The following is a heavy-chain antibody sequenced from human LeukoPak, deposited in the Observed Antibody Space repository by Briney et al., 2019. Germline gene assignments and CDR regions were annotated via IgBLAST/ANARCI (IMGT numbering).Heavy chain of an antibody. CDR1: GYTFTGYY. J-gene: IGHJ4*02. CDR3: ARWDYYDSSGYYYVRYYLDY. Sequence: ASVKVSCKASGYTFTGYYMHWVRQAPGQGLEWMGWISAYNGNTNYAQKFQGRVTMTTDTSTSTAYMELRSLRSDDTAVYYCARWDYYDSSGYYYVRYYLDYWGQGTLVTVSS. V-gene: IGHV1-18*04. CDR2: ISAYNGNT. D-gene: IGHD3-22*01.